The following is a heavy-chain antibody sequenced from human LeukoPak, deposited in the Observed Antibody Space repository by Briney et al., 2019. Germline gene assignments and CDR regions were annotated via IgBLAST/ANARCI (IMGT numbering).Heavy chain of an antibody. V-gene: IGHV3-48*01. CDR1: GFTFSSYS. CDR2: ISSSSSTI. D-gene: IGHD3-10*01. Sequence: GGSLRLSCAASGFTFSSYSMSWVRQAPGKGLEWVSYISSSSSTIYYADSVKGRFTISRDNAKNSLYLQMNSLRAEDTAVYYCARDYYGSGSYYNSPVAHYWGQGTLVTVSS. J-gene: IGHJ4*02. CDR3: ARDYYGSGSYYNSPVAHY.